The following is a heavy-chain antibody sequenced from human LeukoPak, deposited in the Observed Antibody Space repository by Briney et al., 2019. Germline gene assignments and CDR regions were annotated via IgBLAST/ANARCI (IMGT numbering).Heavy chain of an antibody. CDR3: ARNYYYGSGSPRAFDI. Sequence: ASVKVSCTASGYTFTSYGISWVRQAPGQGLEWMGWISAYNGNTNYAQKLQGRVTMTTDTSTSTAYMELRSLRSDDTAVYYCARNYYYGSGSPRAFDIWGQGTMVTVSS. J-gene: IGHJ3*02. CDR1: GYTFTSYG. D-gene: IGHD3-10*01. CDR2: ISAYNGNT. V-gene: IGHV1-18*01.